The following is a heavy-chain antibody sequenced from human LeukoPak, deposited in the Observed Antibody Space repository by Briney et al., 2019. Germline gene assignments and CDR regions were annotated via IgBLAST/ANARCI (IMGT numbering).Heavy chain of an antibody. Sequence: PGRSLRLSCAASGFTFSGYTLHWVRQAPGKGLEWVAGISFDGSNKYHADSVKGRFTISRDNFKNTVSLQMSSLRAEDTAVYYCAREWDRGSYSDTNPLGYWGQGTLVSVSS. CDR2: ISFDGSNK. V-gene: IGHV3-30-3*01. CDR3: AREWDRGSYSDTNPLGY. CDR1: GFTFSGYT. J-gene: IGHJ4*02. D-gene: IGHD1-26*01.